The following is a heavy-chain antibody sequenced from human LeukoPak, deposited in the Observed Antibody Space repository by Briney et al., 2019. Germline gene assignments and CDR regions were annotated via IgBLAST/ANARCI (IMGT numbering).Heavy chain of an antibody. J-gene: IGHJ3*02. Sequence: PSETLSLTCTVSGGSISSGGYYWGWIRQHPGKGLEWIGYIYYSGSTYYNPSLKSRVTISVDTPKNQFSLKLSSVTAADTAVYYCARAPKPLGYCSGGSCHHYAFDIWGQGTMVTVSS. CDR2: IYYSGST. V-gene: IGHV4-31*03. D-gene: IGHD2-15*01. CDR3: ARAPKPLGYCSGGSCHHYAFDI. CDR1: GGSISSGGYY.